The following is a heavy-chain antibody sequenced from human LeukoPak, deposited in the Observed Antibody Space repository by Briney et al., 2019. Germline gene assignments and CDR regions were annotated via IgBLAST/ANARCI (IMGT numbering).Heavy chain of an antibody. CDR2: IIPIFGTA. Sequence: GASVKVSCKASGYTFASYYMHWVRQAPGQGLEWMGGIIPIFGTANYAQKFQGRVTITADKSTSTAYMELSSLRSEDTAVYYCARAVGQQLVLVYWGQGTLVTVSS. CDR3: ARAVGQQLVLVY. V-gene: IGHV1-69*06. J-gene: IGHJ4*02. CDR1: GYTFASYY. D-gene: IGHD6-13*01.